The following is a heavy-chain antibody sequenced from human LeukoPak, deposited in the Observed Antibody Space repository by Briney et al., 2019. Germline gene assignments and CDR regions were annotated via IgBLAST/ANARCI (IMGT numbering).Heavy chain of an antibody. CDR2: ISAYNGNT. CDR3: ARVLLWFGETGYNWFDP. J-gene: IGHJ5*02. Sequence: GASVKVSCKASGGTFSSYAISWVRQAPGQGLEWMGWISAYNGNTNYAQKLQGRVTMTTDTSTSTAYMELRSLRSDDTAVYYCARVLLWFGETGYNWFDPWGQGTLVTVSS. CDR1: GGTFSSYA. D-gene: IGHD3-10*01. V-gene: IGHV1-18*01.